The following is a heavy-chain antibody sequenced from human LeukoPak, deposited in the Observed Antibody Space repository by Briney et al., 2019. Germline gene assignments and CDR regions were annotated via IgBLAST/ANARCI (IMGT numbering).Heavy chain of an antibody. Sequence: ASVKVSCKASGYTFTGYYMHWVRQAPGQGLEWMGWINPNSGGTNYAQKFQGRVNMTRDTSISTAYMELSRLRSDDTAVYYCARDLGGEITQYGGYGLGVDYWGQGTLVTVSS. CDR3: ARDLGGEITQYGGYGLGVDY. CDR1: GYTFTGYY. J-gene: IGHJ4*02. CDR2: INPNSGGT. D-gene: IGHD5-12*01. V-gene: IGHV1-2*02.